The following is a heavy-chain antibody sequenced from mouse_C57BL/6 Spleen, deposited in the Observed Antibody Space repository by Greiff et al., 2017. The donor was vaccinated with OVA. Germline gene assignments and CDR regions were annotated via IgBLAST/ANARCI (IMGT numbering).Heavy chain of an antibody. D-gene: IGHD6-1*01. Sequence: LVESGAELVRPGASVTLSCKASGYTFTDYEMHWVKQTPVHGLEWIGAIDPETGGTAYNQKFKGKAILTADKSSSTAYMELRSLTSEDSAVYYCTRLALYAMDYWGQGTSVTVSS. CDR1: GYTFTDYE. CDR3: TRLALYAMDY. V-gene: IGHV1-15*01. CDR2: IDPETGGT. J-gene: IGHJ4*01.